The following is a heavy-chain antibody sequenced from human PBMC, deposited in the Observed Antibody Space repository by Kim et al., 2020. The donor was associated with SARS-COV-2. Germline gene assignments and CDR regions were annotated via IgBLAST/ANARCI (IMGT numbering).Heavy chain of an antibody. V-gene: IGHV3-15*01. Sequence: GTTDYAAPVKGRFTISRADSKNTLYLQMNSLKTEDTAVYYCTTIQWGEGYWGQGTLVTVSS. CDR3: TTIQWGEGY. D-gene: IGHD3-16*01. CDR2: GTT. J-gene: IGHJ4*02.